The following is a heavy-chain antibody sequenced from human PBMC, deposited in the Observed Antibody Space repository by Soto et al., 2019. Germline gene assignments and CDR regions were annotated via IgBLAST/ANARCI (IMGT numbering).Heavy chain of an antibody. J-gene: IGHJ6*02. CDR2: ISAYNGNT. Sequence: ASVKVSCKASGYTFPSYGISWVRQAPGQGLEWMGWISAYNGNTNYAQKLQGRVTMTTDTSTSTAYMELRSLRSDDTAGYYCDREGITRTELDYSYYGLDVWGQGTTVTVSS. V-gene: IGHV1-18*01. D-gene: IGHD1-20*01. CDR1: GYTFPSYG. CDR3: DREGITRTELDYSYYGLDV.